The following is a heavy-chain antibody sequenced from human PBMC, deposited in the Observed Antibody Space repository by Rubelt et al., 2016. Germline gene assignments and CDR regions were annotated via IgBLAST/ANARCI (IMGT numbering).Heavy chain of an antibody. CDR2: ISVYNGNT. D-gene: IGHD3-10*01. V-gene: IGHV1-18*01. Sequence: QVQLVQSGAEVKKPGASVKVSCKASGYTFNSYGISWVRQAPGQGLEWMGWISVYNGNTTYAQKLQGRVTRTPDTSTSTADMELRSLRSDDTAVYYCARGTMVRGAPDVWGQGTTVTVSS. CDR1: GYTFNSYG. J-gene: IGHJ6*02. CDR3: ARGTMVRGAPDV.